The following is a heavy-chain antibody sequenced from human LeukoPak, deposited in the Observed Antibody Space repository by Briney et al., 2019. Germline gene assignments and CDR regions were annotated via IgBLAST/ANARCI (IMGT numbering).Heavy chain of an antibody. CDR3: ASVELATTDFDY. D-gene: IGHD5-24*01. J-gene: IGHJ4*02. V-gene: IGHV4-34*01. CDR1: GGSFSGYY. Sequence: SETLSLTCAVYGGSFSGYYWSWIRQAPGKGLEWIGEISHSGSTTNYNPSLKSRVTISVDTSKNQFSLKLSSVTAADTAVYYCASVELATTDFDYWGQGTLVTVSS. CDR2: ISHSGSTT.